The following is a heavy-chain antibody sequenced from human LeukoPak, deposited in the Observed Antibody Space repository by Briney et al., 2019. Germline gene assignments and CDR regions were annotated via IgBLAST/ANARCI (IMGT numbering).Heavy chain of an antibody. D-gene: IGHD5-24*01. Sequence: PGRSLRLSCAASGFTFDDYAMLWVRQAPGKGLEWVSGISWNSGSIGYADSVKGRFTISRDNAKNSLYLQMNSLRAEDTALYYCAKSTRRDGYNKGFDYWGQGTLVTVSS. J-gene: IGHJ4*02. CDR2: ISWNSGSI. CDR3: AKSTRRDGYNKGFDY. CDR1: GFTFDDYA. V-gene: IGHV3-9*01.